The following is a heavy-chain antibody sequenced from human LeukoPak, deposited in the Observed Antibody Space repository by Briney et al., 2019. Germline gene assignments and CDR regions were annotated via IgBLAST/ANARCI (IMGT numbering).Heavy chain of an antibody. CDR3: ARDSQIARRVIGDDYYYYGMDV. D-gene: IGHD3-10*01. CDR1: GGTFSSYA. J-gene: IGHJ6*02. CDR2: IIPILGIA. Sequence: ASVKVSCKASGGTFSSYAISWVRQAPGQGLEWMGRIIPILGIANYAQKFQGRVTITADKSTSTAYMELSSLRSEDTAVYYCARDSQIARRVIGDDYYYYGMDVWGQGTTVTVSS. V-gene: IGHV1-69*04.